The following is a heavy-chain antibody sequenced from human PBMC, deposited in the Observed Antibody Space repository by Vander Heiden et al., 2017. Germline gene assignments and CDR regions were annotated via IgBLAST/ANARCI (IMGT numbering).Heavy chain of an antibody. V-gene: IGHV3-30*18. D-gene: IGHD6-13*01. J-gene: IGHJ4*02. CDR3: AKWRGSSRYFDY. Sequence: QVQLVESGGGVVQPGRSLRLSCAASGFTFSSYGRHWVRQAPGKGLEWVAVISYDGSNKYYADSVKGRFTISRDNSKNTLYLQMNSLRAEDTAVYYCAKWRGSSRYFDYWGQGTLVTVSS. CDR1: GFTFSSYG. CDR2: ISYDGSNK.